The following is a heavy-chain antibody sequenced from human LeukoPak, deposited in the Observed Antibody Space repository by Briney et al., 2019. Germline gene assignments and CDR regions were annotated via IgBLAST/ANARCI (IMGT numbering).Heavy chain of an antibody. CDR2: IYYSGST. CDR3: ARDRNYYDSKTGQDV. D-gene: IGHD3-22*01. CDR1: GGSISSSSYY. J-gene: IGHJ6*04. V-gene: IGHV4-39*07. Sequence: SETLSLTCTVSGGSISSSSYYWGWIRQPPGKGLEWIGSIYYSGSTYYNPSLKSRVTISVDTSKNQFSLKLSSVTAADTAVYYCARDRNYYDSKTGQDVWGKGTTVTVSS.